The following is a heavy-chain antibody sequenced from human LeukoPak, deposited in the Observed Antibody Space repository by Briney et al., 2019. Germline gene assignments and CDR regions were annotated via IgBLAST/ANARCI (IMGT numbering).Heavy chain of an antibody. CDR2: ISSSSSYI. D-gene: IGHD2-15*01. CDR1: GFTFSSYS. Sequence: PGGSLRLSCAASGFTFSSYSMNWVRQAPGKGLEWVSSISSSSSYIYYADSVKGRFTISRDNAKNSLYLQMNSLRAEDTAVYYCARDSCSGGSCSLYYYYGMDVWGQGTTVTVFS. J-gene: IGHJ6*02. CDR3: ARDSCSGGSCSLYYYYGMDV. V-gene: IGHV3-21*01.